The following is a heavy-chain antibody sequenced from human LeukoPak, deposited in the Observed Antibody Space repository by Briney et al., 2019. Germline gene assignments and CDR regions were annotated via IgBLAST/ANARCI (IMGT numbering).Heavy chain of an antibody. CDR3: ARARPGIAAAGYGMDV. CDR2: INHSGST. CDR1: GGSFSGYY. J-gene: IGHJ6*02. V-gene: IGHV4-34*01. D-gene: IGHD6-25*01. Sequence: SETLSLTCAVYGGSFSGYYWSWIRQPPGKGLEWIGEINHSGSTNYNPSLKSRVTISVDTSKNQFSLKLSSVTAADTAVYYCARARPGIAAAGYGMDVWGQGTTVTVSS.